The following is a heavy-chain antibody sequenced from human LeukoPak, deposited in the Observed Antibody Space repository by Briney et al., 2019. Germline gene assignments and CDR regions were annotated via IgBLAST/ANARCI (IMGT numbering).Heavy chain of an antibody. J-gene: IGHJ4*02. CDR3: ARMYYDFWSGYEGDY. V-gene: IGHV1-2*06. D-gene: IGHD3-3*01. CDR2: INPNSGGT. Sequence: ASVKVSCKASGYTFTGYYMHWVRQAPGQGLEWMGRINPNSGGTNYAQKFQGRVTMTRDTSISTAYMELSRLRSDDTAVYYCARMYYDFWSGYEGDYWGQGTLVTASS. CDR1: GYTFTGYY.